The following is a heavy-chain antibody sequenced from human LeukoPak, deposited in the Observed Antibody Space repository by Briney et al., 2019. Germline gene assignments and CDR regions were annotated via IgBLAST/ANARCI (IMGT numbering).Heavy chain of an antibody. CDR3: ARNLPFWNAFDI. V-gene: IGHV4-59*08. CDR1: GGSISSYY. J-gene: IGHJ3*02. Sequence: SETLSLTCTVSGGSISSYYWSWIRQPPGKGLEWIGYIYYSGSTNYNPSLKSRVTISVDTSKNQFSLKLSSVTAADTAVYYCARNLPFWNAFDIWGQGTMVTVSS. D-gene: IGHD1-1*01. CDR2: IYYSGST.